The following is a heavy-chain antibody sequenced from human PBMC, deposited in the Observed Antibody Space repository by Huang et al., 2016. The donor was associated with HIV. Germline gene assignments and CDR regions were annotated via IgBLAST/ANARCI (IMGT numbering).Heavy chain of an antibody. V-gene: IGHV3-48*04. CDR3: ARESCSGGTCYLFDF. CDR2: ISSSSSTK. CDR1: GFIFGDFD. J-gene: IGHJ4*02. Sequence: EVQLVESGGGLVQPGRSLGLSCEDSGFIFGDFDMNWVRQAPGKGREWVSNISSSSSTKLFADYVKGRFTISRDNAKNSLYLQLNSLRGEDTAVYYCARESCSGGTCYLFDFWGQGVSVTVSS. D-gene: IGHD2-15*01.